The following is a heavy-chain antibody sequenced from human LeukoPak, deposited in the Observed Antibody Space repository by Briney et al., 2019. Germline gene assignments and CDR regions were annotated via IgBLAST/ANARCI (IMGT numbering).Heavy chain of an antibody. V-gene: IGHV3-23*01. CDR2: ISGSGGST. Sequence: PGGSLRLSCAASGFTFSSYAMSWVRQAPGKGLEWVSAISGSGGSTYYADSVKGRFTISRDKSKNTLYLQMNSLRAEGTAVYYCARVGGGSSWYWFDPWGQGTLVTVSS. J-gene: IGHJ5*02. CDR1: GFTFSSYA. CDR3: ARVGGGSSWYWFDP. D-gene: IGHD6-13*01.